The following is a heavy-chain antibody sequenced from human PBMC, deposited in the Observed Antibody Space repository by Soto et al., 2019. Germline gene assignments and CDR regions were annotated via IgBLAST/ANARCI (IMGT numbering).Heavy chain of an antibody. J-gene: IGHJ5*02. V-gene: IGHV4-4*02. CDR2: IYHSGST. CDR1: GGSISSSNW. CDR3: ARAFIVVVPAAIESWFEP. Sequence: SETLSLTCAVSGGSISSSNWWRWVRQPPGEGLEWIGEIYHSGSTNYNPSLKSRVTISVDKSKNQFSLKLSSVTAADTAVYYCARAFIVVVPAAIESWFEPWGQGTLVTVSS. D-gene: IGHD2-2*01.